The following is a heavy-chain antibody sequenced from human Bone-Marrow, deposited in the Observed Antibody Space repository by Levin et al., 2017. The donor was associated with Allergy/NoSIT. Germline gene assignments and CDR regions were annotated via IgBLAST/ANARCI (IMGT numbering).Heavy chain of an antibody. J-gene: IGHJ2*01. Sequence: GESLKISCAASGFTFSNSWMTWVRQPPGKGLEWVASIKQDGSERYYVDSVKGRFTISRDNAKNSLYLQMNSLRAEDTAVYHCAKRQQRTRNTWYLDLWGRGTLVTVSS. V-gene: IGHV3-7*01. D-gene: IGHD6-13*01. CDR2: IKQDGSER. CDR3: AKRQQRTRNTWYLDL. CDR1: GFTFSNSW.